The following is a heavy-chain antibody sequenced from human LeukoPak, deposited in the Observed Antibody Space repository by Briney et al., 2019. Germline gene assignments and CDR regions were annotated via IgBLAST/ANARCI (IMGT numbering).Heavy chain of an antibody. D-gene: IGHD3-10*01. Sequence: GGSLRLSCAASGFAFNTYAMHWVRQAPGQGLEWVALIWHDGSHKFYSNSVRGQFTISTDNSKNTVSLQMNNLTPEDTAVYYCARETFGSGSSPEFWGQGTLVTVSS. CDR1: GFAFNTYA. J-gene: IGHJ4*02. V-gene: IGHV3-33*01. CDR3: ARETFGSGSSPEF. CDR2: IWHDGSHK.